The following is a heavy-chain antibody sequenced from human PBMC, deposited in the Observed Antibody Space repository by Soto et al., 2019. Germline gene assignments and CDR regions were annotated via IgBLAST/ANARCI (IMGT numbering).Heavy chain of an antibody. CDR3: ARRSVRDYSNYGDWFDP. V-gene: IGHV4-39*01. CDR2: IYYSGST. Sequence: SETLSLTCTVSGGSISSSSYYWGWIRQPPGKGLEWIGSIYYSGSTYYNPSLKSRVTISVDTSKNQFSLKLSSVTAADTAVYYCARRSVRDYSNYGDWFDPWGQGNLVTVSS. J-gene: IGHJ5*02. D-gene: IGHD4-4*01. CDR1: GGSISSSSYY.